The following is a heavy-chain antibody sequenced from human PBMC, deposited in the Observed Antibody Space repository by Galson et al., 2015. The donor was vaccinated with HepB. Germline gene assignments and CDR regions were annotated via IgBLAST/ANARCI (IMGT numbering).Heavy chain of an antibody. CDR2: ISYDGSNK. CDR3: AKDGHYYGSGSPSVGGYYYYGMDV. D-gene: IGHD3-10*01. CDR1: GFTFSRYG. V-gene: IGHV3-30*18. J-gene: IGHJ6*02. Sequence: SLRLSCAASGFTFSRYGMHWVRQAPGKGLEWVAVISYDGSNKYYADSVKGRFTISRDNSKNTLYLQMNSLRAEDTAVYYCAKDGHYYGSGSPSVGGYYYYGMDVWGQGTTVTVSS.